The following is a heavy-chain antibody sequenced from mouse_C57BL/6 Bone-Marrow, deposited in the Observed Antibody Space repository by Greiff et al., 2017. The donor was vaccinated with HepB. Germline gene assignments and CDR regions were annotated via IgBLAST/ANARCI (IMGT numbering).Heavy chain of an antibody. J-gene: IGHJ4*01. Sequence: QQSCKASGYTFTSYWMHWVKQRPGRGLEWIGRIDPNSGGTKYNEKFKSKATLTVDKPSSTAYMQLSSLTSEDSAVYYCARYRYYAFYAMDYWGQGTSVTVSS. CDR2: IDPNSGGT. V-gene: IGHV1-72*01. CDR3: ARYRYYAFYAMDY. D-gene: IGHD1-1*01. CDR1: GYTFTSYW.